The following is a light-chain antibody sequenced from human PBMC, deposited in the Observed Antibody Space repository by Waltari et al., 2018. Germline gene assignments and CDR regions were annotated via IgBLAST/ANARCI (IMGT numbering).Light chain of an antibody. Sequence: QAVVTQAPSLTVSPGGTVTPTSGSRPGAVTSGHSPYWFQQKPGQAPKTLIYDTNNKHPWTPDRFSGSLLEGKAALTLSGAQPEDEAEYYCLLSYSGARVFGGGAKLTVL. CDR1: PGAVTSGHS. CDR2: DTN. V-gene: IGLV7-46*01. J-gene: IGLJ3*02. CDR3: LLSYSGARV.